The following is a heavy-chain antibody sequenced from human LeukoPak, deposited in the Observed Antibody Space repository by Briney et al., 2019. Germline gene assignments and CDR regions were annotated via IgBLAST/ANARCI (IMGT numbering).Heavy chain of an antibody. Sequence: NPGGSLRLSCAVSGFIFSNYSMTWVRQAPGKGLEWVSSISSSGSFLSYADSVKGRSTISRDNAKNSLYLQMNSLRAEDTAVYYCARAARGLWFGEFAGYMDVWGKGTTVTVSS. CDR2: ISSSGSFL. CDR1: GFIFSNYS. V-gene: IGHV3-21*01. D-gene: IGHD3-10*01. CDR3: ARAARGLWFGEFAGYMDV. J-gene: IGHJ6*03.